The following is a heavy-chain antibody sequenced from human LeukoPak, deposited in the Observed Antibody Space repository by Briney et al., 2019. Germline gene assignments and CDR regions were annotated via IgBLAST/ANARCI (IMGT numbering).Heavy chain of an antibody. CDR1: GFTFANAW. Sequence: NTGGSLRLSCAASGFTFANAWMSWVRQAPGKGLECVGRIKSKTDGETTDYAAPVKGRFTISRDDSKNMLYLQMNSLKSEDTAVYYCTADLPPPRGYDYPFDYWGQGSLVTVSS. D-gene: IGHD5-12*01. CDR3: TADLPPPRGYDYPFDY. J-gene: IGHJ4*02. CDR2: IKSKTDGETT. V-gene: IGHV3-15*01.